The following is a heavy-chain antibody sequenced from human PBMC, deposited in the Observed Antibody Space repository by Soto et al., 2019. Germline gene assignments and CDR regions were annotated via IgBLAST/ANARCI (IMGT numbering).Heavy chain of an antibody. V-gene: IGHV4-30-4*02. Sequence: KTSDTLSLTCTVSGGSISSGDYYWSWIRQPPGKGLEWIGYIYYSGSTYYNPSLKSRVTISVDTSKNQFSLKLSSVTAADTAVYYCARVFRXFLYDSSGYPQRYYFDYWGQGTLVTVSS. D-gene: IGHD3-22*01. CDR2: IYYSGST. J-gene: IGHJ4*02. CDR1: GGSISSGDYY. CDR3: ARVFRXFLYDSSGYPQRYYFDY.